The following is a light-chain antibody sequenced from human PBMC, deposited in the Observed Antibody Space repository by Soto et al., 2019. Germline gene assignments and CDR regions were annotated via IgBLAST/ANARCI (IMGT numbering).Light chain of an antibody. V-gene: IGKV1-6*01. CDR3: FQDYNYPRT. CDR1: QGIRND. Sequence: AIQMTQSPSSLSASVGDRVTITCRASQGIRNDLGWYQQRPGKAPKLLIFATSSLQSGVPSRFSGSGSGTDFTLTSSSRQPEDFATYYCFQDYNYPRTFGQGTKVEI. CDR2: ATS. J-gene: IGKJ1*01.